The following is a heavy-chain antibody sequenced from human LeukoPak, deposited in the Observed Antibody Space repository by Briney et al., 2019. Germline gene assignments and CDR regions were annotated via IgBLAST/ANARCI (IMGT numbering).Heavy chain of an antibody. D-gene: IGHD6-6*01. CDR3: ASLIAARRRGPSVFDY. J-gene: IGHJ4*02. CDR1: GGSISSGGYY. CDR2: IYYSGST. V-gene: IGHV4-31*03. Sequence: PSETLSLTCTVSGGSISSGGYYWSWIRQHPGKGLEWIGYIYYSGSTYYNPSLKSRATISVDTSKNQFSLKLSSVTAADTAVYYCASLIAARRRGPSVFDYWGQGTLVTVSS.